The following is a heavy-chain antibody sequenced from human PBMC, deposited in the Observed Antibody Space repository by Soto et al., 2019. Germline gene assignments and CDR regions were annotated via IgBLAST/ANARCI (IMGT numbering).Heavy chain of an antibody. V-gene: IGHV3-74*01. J-gene: IGHJ4*02. D-gene: IGHD2-2*01. CDR2: ISSDGSST. CDR3: ARVPYCSSSSCYSYFDS. Sequence: GGSLRLSCAASGFTFSSYSMNWVRQAPGKGLVWVSRISSDGSSTNYADSVKGRFTISRDNAKNTLHLQMNSLRAEDTAVYYCARVPYCSSSSCYSYFDSWGQGTLVTVSS. CDR1: GFTFSSYS.